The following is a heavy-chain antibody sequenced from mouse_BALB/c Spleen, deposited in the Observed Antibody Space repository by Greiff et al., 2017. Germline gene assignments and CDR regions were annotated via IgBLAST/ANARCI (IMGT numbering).Heavy chain of an antibody. CDR2: ISDGGSYT. J-gene: IGHJ4*01. V-gene: IGHV5-4*02. CDR3: ARQGKRAMDY. CDR1: GFTFSDYY. Sequence: EVKLMESGGGLVKPGGSLKLSCAASGFTFSDYYMYWVRQTPEKRLEWVATISDGGSYTYYPDSVKGRFTISRDNAKNNLYLQMSSLKSEDTAMYYCARQGKRAMDYWGQGTSVTVSS. D-gene: IGHD2-1*01.